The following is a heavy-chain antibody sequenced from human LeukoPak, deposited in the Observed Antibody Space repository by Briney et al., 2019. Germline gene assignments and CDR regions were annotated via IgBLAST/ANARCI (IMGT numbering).Heavy chain of an antibody. CDR3: ARSGIGATEIDY. CDR2: ISGRGNYV. CDR1: GFTFSRFG. Sequence: GGSLRLSCAASGFTFSRFGMHWVRQAPGKGLEWLSYISGRGNYVDYAESLKGRITISRDNAKNSLYLQMNSLRAEDTAVYYCARSGIGATEIDYWGQGTLVTVSS. D-gene: IGHD6-13*01. J-gene: IGHJ4*02. V-gene: IGHV3-21*06.